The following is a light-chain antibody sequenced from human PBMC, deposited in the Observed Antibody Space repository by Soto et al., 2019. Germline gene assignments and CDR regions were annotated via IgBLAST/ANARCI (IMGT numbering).Light chain of an antibody. J-gene: IGLJ1*01. CDR1: SSDVGSYNF. CDR2: EVS. Sequence: QSVLTQPASVSGSPGQSITISCTGTSSDVGSYNFVSWYQQLPGKAPKRMIYEVSNRPSGVSNRFSGSKSGNTASLTISGLQAEDEADYYCSSYTTSSNYVFGSGTKVTV. V-gene: IGLV2-14*01. CDR3: SSYTTSSNYV.